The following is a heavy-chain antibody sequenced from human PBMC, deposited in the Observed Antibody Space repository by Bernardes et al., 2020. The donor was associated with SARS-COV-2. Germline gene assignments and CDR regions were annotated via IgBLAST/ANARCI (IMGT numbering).Heavy chain of an antibody. CDR2: GYYSGTT. CDR1: GDSVSDGTYY. CDR3: ARARIAGREGTHYGMDV. V-gene: IGHV4-61*01. D-gene: IGHD1-7*01. Sequence: SETLSLTCAVSGDSVSDGTYYWNWIRQPPGKGLEWIGYGYYSGTTNYNPSLKSRVTISVDTSKNQFSLKLSSVTAADSAVYYCARARIAGREGTHYGMDVWGQGTTVTVSS. J-gene: IGHJ6*02.